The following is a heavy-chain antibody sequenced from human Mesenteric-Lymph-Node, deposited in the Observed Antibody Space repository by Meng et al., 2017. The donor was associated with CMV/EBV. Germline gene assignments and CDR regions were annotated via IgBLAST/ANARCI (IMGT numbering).Heavy chain of an antibody. CDR3: ARGGRDGYNFGY. D-gene: IGHD5-24*01. Sequence: GESLKISCAASGFTFSSYSMNWVRQAPGKGLEWVSSISSNSSFIYYADSVRGRFTISRDTAKHSLYLQMNSLRAEDTAVYYCARGGRDGYNFGYWGQGTLVTVSS. J-gene: IGHJ4*02. V-gene: IGHV3-21*01. CDR2: ISSNSSFI. CDR1: GFTFSSYS.